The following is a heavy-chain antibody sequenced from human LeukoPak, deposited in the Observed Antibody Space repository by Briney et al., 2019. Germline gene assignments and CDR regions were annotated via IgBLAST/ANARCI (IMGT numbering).Heavy chain of an antibody. Sequence: SETLSLTCTVSGASINGHYWSWVRQSPEKGLEWIGYISHTGSTNYNPFLKSRVTISVDTSKNQFSLKLSSVTAADTAVYYFAGDRPSVGYCRSTSGVAWGQGTLVTGSS. CDR3: AGDRPSVGYCRSTSGVA. CDR1: GASINGHY. J-gene: IGHJ5*02. CDR2: ISHTGST. V-gene: IGHV4-59*11. D-gene: IGHD2-2*01.